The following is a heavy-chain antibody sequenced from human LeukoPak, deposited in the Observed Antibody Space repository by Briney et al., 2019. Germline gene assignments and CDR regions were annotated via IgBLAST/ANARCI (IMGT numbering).Heavy chain of an antibody. D-gene: IGHD3-22*01. CDR1: GFTFSSYG. Sequence: PGGSLRLSCAASGFTFSSYGMHWVRQAPGKGLEWVAVISYDGGNNADSVKGRFTISRDNSQNTLYLQMDSLRTEDTAVYYCAKDRPLGDSYYDSSGYGLDNWGQGTLVTVSS. V-gene: IGHV3-30*18. CDR2: ISYDGGN. CDR3: AKDRPLGDSYYDSSGYGLDN. J-gene: IGHJ4*02.